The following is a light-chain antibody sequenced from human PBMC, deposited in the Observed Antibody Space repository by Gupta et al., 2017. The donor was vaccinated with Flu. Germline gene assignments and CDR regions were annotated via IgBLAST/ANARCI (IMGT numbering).Light chain of an antibody. J-gene: IGLJ3*02. CDR2: SNN. CDR3: AAWDDSLSGQAV. V-gene: IGLV1-44*01. CDR1: SSNIASHS. Sequence: QSVLTQPPSASGTPGQRVTISCSCSSSNIASHSVNWYQQLPETAPKLLIYSNNPRPSGVPDRSSGSKSATSASLTISGLQSDDEADYYCAAWDDSLSGQAVFGGGTKLTVL.